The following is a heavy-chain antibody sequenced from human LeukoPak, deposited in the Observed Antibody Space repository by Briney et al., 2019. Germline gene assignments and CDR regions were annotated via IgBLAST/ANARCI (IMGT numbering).Heavy chain of an antibody. CDR2: IFATGDT. V-gene: IGHV4-4*07. CDR3: ASGGMAGRWPLNY. D-gene: IGHD6-19*01. Sequence: SETLSLTCAVSGDPMRKWCWSWIRQPAGKGLEWIGRIFATGDTNYNPSLKSRVAMSVDTSKNYFSLNLTSVTAADTAVYYCASGGMAGRWPLNYWGRGTLVTVSS. J-gene: IGHJ4*02. CDR1: GDPMRKWC.